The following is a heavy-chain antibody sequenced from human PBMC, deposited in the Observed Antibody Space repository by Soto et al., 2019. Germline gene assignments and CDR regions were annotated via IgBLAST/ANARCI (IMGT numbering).Heavy chain of an antibody. CDR3: ARDQRGTYYGSGSYYIPGYGMDE. D-gene: IGHD3-10*01. Sequence: PSETLSLTWTVSGGSIISGGFYWSCIRQHPGKGLEWIGYIYYSGSTYYNPSLKSRVTISVDTSKNQFSLKLSSVTAADTAVYYCARDQRGTYYGSGSYYIPGYGMDECGQETTVTVSS. CDR2: IYYSGST. J-gene: IGHJ6*02. V-gene: IGHV4-31*02. CDR1: GGSIISGGFY.